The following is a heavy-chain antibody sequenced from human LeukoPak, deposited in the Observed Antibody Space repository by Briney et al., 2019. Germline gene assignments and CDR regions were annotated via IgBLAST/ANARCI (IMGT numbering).Heavy chain of an antibody. Sequence: SETLSLTCTVSGGSISSYYWSWIRQPPGKGLEWIGYIYHSGSTYYNPSLKSRVTISVDRSKNQFSLKLSSVTAADTAVDYCARRSTVTTGFDYWGQGILVTVSS. V-gene: IGHV4-59*12. D-gene: IGHD4-17*01. CDR3: ARRSTVTTGFDY. J-gene: IGHJ4*02. CDR2: IYHSGST. CDR1: GGSISSYY.